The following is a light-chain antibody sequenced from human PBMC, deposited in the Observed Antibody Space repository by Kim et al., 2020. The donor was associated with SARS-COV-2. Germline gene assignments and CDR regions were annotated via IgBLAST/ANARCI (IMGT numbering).Light chain of an antibody. CDR2: AAS. J-gene: IGKJ4*01. V-gene: IGKV1-9*01. CDR1: QGISSS. CDR3: QHLNSYPLS. Sequence: IQLTQSPSSLSASIGDRVTITCRASQGISSSLAWYQQRLGKVPKLLIYAASTLQNEVPSRFSGSGSGSDFTLTISSLQPEDFATYFCQHLNSYPLSFGGGTKVDIK.